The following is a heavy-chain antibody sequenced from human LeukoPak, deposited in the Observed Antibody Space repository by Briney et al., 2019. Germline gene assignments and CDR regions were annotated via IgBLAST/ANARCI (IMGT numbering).Heavy chain of an antibody. D-gene: IGHD6-6*01. CDR2: ISGSGGST. CDR1: GFTFSNYA. CDR3: ARGLYSSSP. J-gene: IGHJ4*02. Sequence: TGGSLRLSCAASGFTFSNYAMSWVRQAPGKGLEWVSAISGSGGSTYYADSEKGQFTISRDNSKNTVYLQMNSLRIEDTTVYYCARGLYSSSPWGQGTLVTVSS. V-gene: IGHV3-23*01.